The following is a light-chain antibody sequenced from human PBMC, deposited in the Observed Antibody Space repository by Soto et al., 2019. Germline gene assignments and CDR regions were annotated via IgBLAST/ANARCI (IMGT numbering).Light chain of an antibody. CDR1: QSVTLW. Sequence: DIQMTQSPSILSASVGDGVTIACRASQSVTLWLTWYQQKPGKAPKLLLYKASTLESGVPSRFSGNGAETVFTLTISSLQPDDIGTYYCQQYNSYPYTFGQGTNLGIK. V-gene: IGKV1-5*03. J-gene: IGKJ2*01. CDR2: KAS. CDR3: QQYNSYPYT.